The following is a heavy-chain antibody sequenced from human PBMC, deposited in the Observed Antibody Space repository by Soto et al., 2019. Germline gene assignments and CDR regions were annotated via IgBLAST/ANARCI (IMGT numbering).Heavy chain of an antibody. D-gene: IGHD3-16*02. Sequence: QVQLVQSGAEVKKPGSSVKVSCKASGGTFSSYAISWVRQAPGQGLGWMGGIVPIIGAAQYSEKCRAGVNIIADEFTSPACMELSSLRSDDTAVYYCARGNPPEIRLGGNIVVPSSDALEIWDLGTMVTVAS. CDR3: ARGNPPEIRLGGNIVVPSSDALEI. CDR1: GGTFSSYA. J-gene: IGHJ3*02. V-gene: IGHV1-69*01. CDR2: IVPIIGAA.